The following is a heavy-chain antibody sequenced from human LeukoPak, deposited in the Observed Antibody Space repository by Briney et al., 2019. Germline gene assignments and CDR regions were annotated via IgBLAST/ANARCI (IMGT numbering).Heavy chain of an antibody. CDR2: IKGDGIST. CDR3: ARCLSGSYWYFDL. D-gene: IGHD1-26*01. V-gene: IGHV3-74*01. J-gene: IGHJ2*01. Sequence: GGSLRLSCAASGFDFSSNWMHWVRHAPGQGLVWVSRIKGDGISTNYADSVKGRFTISRDNAKNSLYLQMNSLRAEDTAVYYCARCLSGSYWYFDLWGRGTLVTVSS. CDR1: GFDFSSNW.